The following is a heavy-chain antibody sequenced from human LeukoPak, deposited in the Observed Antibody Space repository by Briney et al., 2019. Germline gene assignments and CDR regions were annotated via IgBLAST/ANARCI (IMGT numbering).Heavy chain of an antibody. CDR1: GFTFGSYS. J-gene: IGHJ4*02. CDR2: ISSSSSYI. V-gene: IGHV3-21*01. D-gene: IGHD2-2*01. Sequence: GGSLRLSCAASGFTFGSYSMNWVRQAPGKGLEWVSSISSSSSYIYYADSVKGRFTISRDNAKNSPYLQMNSLRAEDTAVYYCARDRCSSTSCYFFDYWGQGTLVTVSS. CDR3: ARDRCSSTSCYFFDY.